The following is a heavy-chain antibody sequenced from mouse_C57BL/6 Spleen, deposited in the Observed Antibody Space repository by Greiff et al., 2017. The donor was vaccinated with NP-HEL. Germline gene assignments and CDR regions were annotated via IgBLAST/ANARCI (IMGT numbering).Heavy chain of an antibody. CDR3: ARPGSWYFDV. J-gene: IGHJ1*03. CDR2: ISSGSSTI. CDR1: GFTFSDYG. Sequence: EVQGVESGGGLVKPGGSLKLSCAASGFTFSDYGMHWVRQAPETGLEWVAYISSGSSTIYYADTVKGRFTISRDNAKNTLFLQMTSLRSEDTAMYYCARPGSWYFDVWGTGTTVTVSS. V-gene: IGHV5-17*01.